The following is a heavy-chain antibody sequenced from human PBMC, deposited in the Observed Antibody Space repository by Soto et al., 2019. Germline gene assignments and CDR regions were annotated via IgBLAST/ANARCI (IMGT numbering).Heavy chain of an antibody. Sequence: QIQLVQSGAEVKKPGASVKVSCKASGYTFTVYGITWVRQAPGQGLEWLGWINIYNGNTNYAQKLQGRVTMATDISTSTAYMELRSLRSDDTAVYYCARDLAVAGGALGFWGQGTLVTVSS. CDR3: ARDLAVAGGALGF. D-gene: IGHD6-19*01. CDR2: INIYNGNT. V-gene: IGHV1-18*01. J-gene: IGHJ4*02. CDR1: GYTFTVYG.